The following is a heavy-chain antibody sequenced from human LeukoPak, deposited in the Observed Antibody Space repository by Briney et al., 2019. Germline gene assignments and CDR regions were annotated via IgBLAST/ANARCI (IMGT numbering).Heavy chain of an antibody. J-gene: IGHJ4*02. CDR3: ARDKGDYDISGSLFVF. Sequence: ASVNVSCKASGYTFTSYGINWVRQAPGQGLEWMGWISAYNGNTNYAQKLQGRVTMTTDTSTSTAYMELRSLRSDDTAVYYCARDKGDYDISGSLFVFGGQGTLVTVSS. D-gene: IGHD3-22*01. CDR1: GYTFTSYG. V-gene: IGHV1-18*01. CDR2: ISAYNGNT.